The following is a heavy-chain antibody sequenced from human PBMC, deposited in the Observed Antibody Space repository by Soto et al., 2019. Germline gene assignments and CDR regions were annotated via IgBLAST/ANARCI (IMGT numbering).Heavy chain of an antibody. V-gene: IGHV3-48*03. CDR3: ARDFGTGLHSPAHDWFDP. CDR2: ISSSGSTI. CDR1: GFTFSSYE. Sequence: PGGSLRLSCAASGFTFSSYEMNWVRQAPGKGLEWVSYISSSGSTIYYADSVKGRFTISRDNAKNSLYLQMNSLRAEDTAVYYGARDFGTGLHSPAHDWFDPWGQGTLVTISS. D-gene: IGHD2-2*01. J-gene: IGHJ5*02.